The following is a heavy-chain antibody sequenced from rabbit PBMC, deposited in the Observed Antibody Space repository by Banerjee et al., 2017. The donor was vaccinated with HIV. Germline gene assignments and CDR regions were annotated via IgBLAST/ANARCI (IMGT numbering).Heavy chain of an antibody. J-gene: IGHJ4*01. Sequence: QEQLEESGGDLVKPEGSLTLTCTASGFTLSSYWMGWVRQAPGKGLEYIGITSYSGSTWYASWAKGRFTISKTSSTTVTLQMTSLTAADTATYFCARKNGYFNLWGPGTLVTVS. CDR1: GFTLSSYW. CDR2: TSYSGST. V-gene: IGHV1S45*01. CDR3: ARKNGYFNL.